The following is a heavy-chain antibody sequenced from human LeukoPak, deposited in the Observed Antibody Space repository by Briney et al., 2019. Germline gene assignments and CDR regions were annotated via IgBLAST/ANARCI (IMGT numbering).Heavy chain of an antibody. CDR2: IRYGGSNK. J-gene: IGHJ4*02. CDR1: GFTFSSYG. Sequence: GGSLRLSCAASGFTFSSYGMHWVRQAPGKGLEWVAFIRYGGSNKYYADSVKGRFTISRDNSKNTLYLQMNSLRAEDTAVYYCAKSGGIVVVVAAAIDYWGQGTLVTVSS. CDR3: AKSGGIVVVVAAAIDY. D-gene: IGHD2-15*01. V-gene: IGHV3-30*02.